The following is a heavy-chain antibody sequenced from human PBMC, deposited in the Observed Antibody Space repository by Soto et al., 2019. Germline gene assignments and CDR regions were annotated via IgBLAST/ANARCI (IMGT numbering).Heavy chain of an antibody. D-gene: IGHD5-12*01. CDR2: IYHSGST. CDR3: ARRSRERGYSGYDYPPDYYYYGMDV. J-gene: IGHJ6*02. CDR1: GGSISSSNW. Sequence: NPSETLSLTCAVSGGSISSSNWWSWVRQPPGKGLEWIGEIYHSGSTNYNPSLKSRVTISVDKSKNQFSLKLSSVTAADTAVYYCARRSRERGYSGYDYPPDYYYYGMDVWGQGTTVTVSS. V-gene: IGHV4-4*02.